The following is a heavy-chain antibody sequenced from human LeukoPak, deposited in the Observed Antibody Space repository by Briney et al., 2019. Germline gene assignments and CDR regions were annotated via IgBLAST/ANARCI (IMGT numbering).Heavy chain of an antibody. CDR1: GYTFTGYY. CDR3: ASRLLGIAAAGPPGP. Sequence: GASVKVSCKASGYTFTGYYMHWVRQAPGQGGEWMGWINPNSGGTNYVQKFQGRVTVTRDTSISTAYMELSRLRSHDTAVYYCASRLLGIAAAGPPGPWGQGTLVTVSS. D-gene: IGHD6-13*01. CDR2: INPNSGGT. V-gene: IGHV1-2*02. J-gene: IGHJ5*02.